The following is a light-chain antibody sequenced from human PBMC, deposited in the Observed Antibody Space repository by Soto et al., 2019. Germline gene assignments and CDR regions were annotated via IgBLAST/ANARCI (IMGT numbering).Light chain of an antibody. CDR1: QSVSRY. J-gene: IGKJ5*01. V-gene: IGKV3-11*01. CDR3: QNRSQWTLIN. CDR2: DTS. Sequence: LCTQAPATLSLSPGERATLACMASQSVSRYLAWYQQKPGQAPRLLISDTSTRATGIPARFSGSGSGTDLTLTISRIEPEAFAVHHSQNRSQWTLINFGQGTRMAIK.